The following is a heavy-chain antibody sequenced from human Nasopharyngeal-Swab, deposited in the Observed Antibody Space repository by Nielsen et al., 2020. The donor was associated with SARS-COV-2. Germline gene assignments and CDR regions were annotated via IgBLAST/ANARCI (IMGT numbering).Heavy chain of an antibody. V-gene: IGHV3-74*01. J-gene: IGHJ3*02. Sequence: GGPLRLSCVASGFTFSSYWMNWVRQVPGKGLVWVARISGDGSATTYADSVQGRFTISRDNARNTVFLQMDSLTEEDTAVYYCEGIWSSNDAFDIWGQGTMVTVSS. CDR1: GFTFSSYW. CDR2: ISGDGSAT. CDR3: EGIWSSNDAFDI. D-gene: IGHD2-15*01.